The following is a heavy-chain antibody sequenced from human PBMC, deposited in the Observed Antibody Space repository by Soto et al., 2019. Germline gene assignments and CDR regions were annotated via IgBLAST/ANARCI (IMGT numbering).Heavy chain of an antibody. J-gene: IGHJ6*02. D-gene: IGHD5-18*01. Sequence: PGESLKISCKGSGYSLTSYWIGWVRQMPGKGLEWMGIIYPGDSDTRYSPSFQGQVTISADKSISTAYLQWSSLKASDTAMYYCARRSAQPGGYYYYGMDVWGQGTTVTVSS. CDR3: ARRSAQPGGYYYYGMDV. V-gene: IGHV5-51*01. CDR2: IYPGDSDT. CDR1: GYSLTSYW.